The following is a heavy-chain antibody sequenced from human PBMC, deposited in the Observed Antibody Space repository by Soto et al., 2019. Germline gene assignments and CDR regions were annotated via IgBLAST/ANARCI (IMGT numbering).Heavy chain of an antibody. V-gene: IGHV4-30-2*01. CDR1: GGSISSGGSS. CDR2: IYHSGST. CDR3: ARAGDSSGPVALGY. D-gene: IGHD6-19*01. J-gene: IGHJ4*02. Sequence: QLQLQESGSGLVKPSQTLSLTCAVSGGSISSGGSSWSWIRQPPGKGLEWIGYIYHSGSTYYNPSLKSRVTISGDRSKNQFSLKLSSVTAADTAVYYCARAGDSSGPVALGYWGQGTRVTVSS.